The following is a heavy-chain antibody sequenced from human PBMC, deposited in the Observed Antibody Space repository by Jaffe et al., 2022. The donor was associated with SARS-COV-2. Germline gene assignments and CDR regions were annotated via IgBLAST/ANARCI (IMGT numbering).Heavy chain of an antibody. CDR3: ARNVDGGSSSCFDP. J-gene: IGHJ5*02. CDR1: GFNFRSFG. D-gene: IGHD6-6*01. Sequence: QVQLVESGGGVVHPGRSLRLSCAASGFNFRSFGMHWVRQAPGKGLEWVAIIWHDGINKYYADSVKGRFTISRDNSNGTVYLQMNSLRGDDTAVYYCARNVDGGSSSCFDPWGRGTLVTVSS. CDR2: IWHDGINK. V-gene: IGHV3-33*01.